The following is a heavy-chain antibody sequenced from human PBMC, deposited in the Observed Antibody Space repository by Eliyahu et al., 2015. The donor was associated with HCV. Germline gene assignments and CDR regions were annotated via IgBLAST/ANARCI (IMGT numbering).Heavy chain of an antibody. V-gene: IGHV3-30*18. J-gene: IGHJ4*02. D-gene: IGHD3-3*01. CDR3: AKSASDYDFWSGFYLDY. CDR1: GFTFGSYG. Sequence: QVHLVESGGGVVQPGKSLRLSXAASGFTFGSYGMHWVRQAPGRGLEWVALISSDGSNRHYVDSVKGRFTISRDDSKNTLYLEMNSLRTEDTAVYFCAKSASDYDFWSGFYLDYWGQGTLVTVSS. CDR2: ISSDGSNR.